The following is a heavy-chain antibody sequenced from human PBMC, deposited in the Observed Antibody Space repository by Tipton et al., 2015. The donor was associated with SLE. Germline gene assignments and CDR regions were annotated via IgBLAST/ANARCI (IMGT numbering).Heavy chain of an antibody. CDR3: AKAIAVAGKRGRGFDY. J-gene: IGHJ4*02. Sequence: SLRLSCAASGFTFSSYGMHWVRQAPGKGLEWVAVISYDGSNKYYADSVKGRFTISRDNSKNTLYLQMNSLRAEDTAVYYCAKAIAVAGKRGRGFDYWGQGTLVTVSS. V-gene: IGHV3-30*18. D-gene: IGHD6-19*01. CDR2: ISYDGSNK. CDR1: GFTFSSYG.